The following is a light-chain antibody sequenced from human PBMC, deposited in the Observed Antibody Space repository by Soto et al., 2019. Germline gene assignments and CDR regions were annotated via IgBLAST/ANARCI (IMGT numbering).Light chain of an antibody. CDR2: DVS. V-gene: IGLV2-14*03. CDR1: ISDVGGYNS. Sequence: QSVLAQPASVSGSPRQSIAISCAGTISDVGGYNSVSWYQQHPGKAPKLMIYDVSNRPSGVSNRFSGSKSVNTASLTISGLQAEDEADYYYCSFTSSSTPGYVFGTGTKVTVL. CDR3: CSFTSSSTPGYV. J-gene: IGLJ1*01.